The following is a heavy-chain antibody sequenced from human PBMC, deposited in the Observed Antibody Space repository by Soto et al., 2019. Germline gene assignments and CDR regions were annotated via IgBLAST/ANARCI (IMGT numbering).Heavy chain of an antibody. CDR3: ARNWGYSYGYPPGY. J-gene: IGHJ4*02. CDR1: GFTFSSYA. CDR2: ISYDGSNK. D-gene: IGHD5-18*01. Sequence: QVQLVESGGGVVQPGRSLRLSCAASGFTFSSYAMHWVRQAPGKGLECVALISYDGSNKYYADSVKGRFTISRDNSKNTLYLQMNSLRAEDTAVYYCARNWGYSYGYPPGYWGQGTLVTVSS. V-gene: IGHV3-30-3*01.